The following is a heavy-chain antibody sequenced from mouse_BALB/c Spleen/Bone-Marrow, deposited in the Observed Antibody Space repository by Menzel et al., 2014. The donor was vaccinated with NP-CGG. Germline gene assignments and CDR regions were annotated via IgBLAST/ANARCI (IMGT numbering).Heavy chain of an antibody. V-gene: IGHV1-69*02. CDR3: TRGGSGPYYFDY. CDR1: GYTFTSYW. J-gene: IGHJ2*01. D-gene: IGHD1-1*01. CDR2: IYPSDSYT. Sequence: QVQLKDSGAELVRPGASVKLSCKASGYTFTSYWINWVKQRPGQGLEWIGNIYPSDSYTNYNQKFKDKATLTVDKSSTTAYMQLSSPTSEDSAVYYCTRGGSGPYYFDYWGQGTTLTVSS.